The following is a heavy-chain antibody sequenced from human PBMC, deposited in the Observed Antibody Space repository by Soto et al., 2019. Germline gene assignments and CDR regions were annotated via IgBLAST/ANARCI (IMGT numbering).Heavy chain of an antibody. D-gene: IGHD2-2*01. CDR1: GFTFSSYA. CDR3: ARRYCSSTSCPPGYYYYYMAV. CDR2: ISSNGGST. Sequence: EVQLVESGGGLVQPGGSLRLSCAASGFTFSSYAMHWVRQAPGKGLEYVSAISSNGGSTYYANSVKGRFTISRDNYKNTLYLQMGSLRAEDMAVYYCARRYCSSTSCPPGYYYYYMAVWGKGTTVTGSS. V-gene: IGHV3-64*01. J-gene: IGHJ6*03.